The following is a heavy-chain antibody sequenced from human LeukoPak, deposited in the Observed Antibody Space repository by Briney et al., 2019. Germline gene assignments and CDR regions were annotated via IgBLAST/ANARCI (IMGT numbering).Heavy chain of an antibody. V-gene: IGHV4-59*01. CDR3: ARDKQWLHGDAFDI. J-gene: IGHJ3*02. Sequence: SETLSLTCTVSGGSISSYYWSWIRQPPGKGLEWIGYIYYSGSTNYNPSLKSRVTISVDTSKNQFSLKLSSVTAADTAVYYCARDKQWLHGDAFDIWGQGTMVTVSS. CDR2: IYYSGST. CDR1: GGSISSYY. D-gene: IGHD6-19*01.